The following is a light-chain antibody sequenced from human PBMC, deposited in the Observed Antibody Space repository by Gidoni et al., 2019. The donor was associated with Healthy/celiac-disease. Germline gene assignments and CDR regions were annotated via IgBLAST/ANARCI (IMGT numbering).Light chain of an antibody. CDR1: QSVSSSY. Sequence: DIVLTQSPGTLSLSPGERATLSCRASQSVSSSYLAWYQQKPGQAPRPLIYGASSRATGIPDRFSGSGSGTDFTLTISRLEPEDFAVYYCQQYGSSRTFGQXTKVEIK. CDR2: GAS. J-gene: IGKJ1*01. V-gene: IGKV3-20*01. CDR3: QQYGSSRT.